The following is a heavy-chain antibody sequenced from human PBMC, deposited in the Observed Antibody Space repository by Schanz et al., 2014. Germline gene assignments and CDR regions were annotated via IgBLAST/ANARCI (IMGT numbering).Heavy chain of an antibody. V-gene: IGHV1-18*01. CDR2: ISVYTGNT. Sequence: QVQLVQSGAEVKKPGASVRVSCKASGYTFTTYAMSWVRQAPGQGLEWVGWISVYTGNTKYPQKLQGRVTMTADTSTNTTYMELRSRRADDTAVYYCARSAGRDFWSGYYARFDYWGEGTLVTVSS. J-gene: IGHJ4*02. CDR1: GYTFTTYA. CDR3: ARSAGRDFWSGYYARFDY. D-gene: IGHD3-3*01.